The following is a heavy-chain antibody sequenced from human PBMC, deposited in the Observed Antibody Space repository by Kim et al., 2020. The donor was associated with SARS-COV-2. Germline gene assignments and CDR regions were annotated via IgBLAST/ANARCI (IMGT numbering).Heavy chain of an antibody. J-gene: IGHJ5*02. V-gene: IGHV3-23*01. CDR3: ASSRSGSNPNWFDP. D-gene: IGHD3-10*01. Sequence: DTVKGQFTISRENSKNTLYLQMNSLRAEDTAVYYCASSRSGSNPNWFDPWGQGTLVTVSS.